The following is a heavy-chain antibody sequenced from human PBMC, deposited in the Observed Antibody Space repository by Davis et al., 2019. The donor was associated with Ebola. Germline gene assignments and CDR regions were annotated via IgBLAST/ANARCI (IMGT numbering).Heavy chain of an antibody. CDR1: GFTFSSYA. J-gene: IGHJ6*02. V-gene: IGHV3-33*08. CDR2: IWYDGSNK. D-gene: IGHD3-10*01. Sequence: PGGPLRPSCAASGFTFSSYAMSWVRQAPGKGLEWVAVIWYDGSNKYYAASVKGRFTISRDNAKNSLYLQMNSLRAEDTAVYYCARGGFTMEMDVWGQGTTVTVSS. CDR3: ARGGFTMEMDV.